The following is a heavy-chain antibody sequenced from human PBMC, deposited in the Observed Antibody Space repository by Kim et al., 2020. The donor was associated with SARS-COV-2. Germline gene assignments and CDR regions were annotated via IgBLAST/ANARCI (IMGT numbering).Heavy chain of an antibody. Sequence: GGSLRLSCAVSGFTVRSNDMNWVRQAPGKGLEWVSAIYSGGGTYYSDSVKGRFTISRDNSKNMVFLQMNSLRAEDAAVYYCATMGLRYSYGLDYWGQGTLVTVTS. D-gene: IGHD5-18*01. CDR2: IYSGGGT. CDR1: GFTVRSND. V-gene: IGHV3-53*01. J-gene: IGHJ4*02. CDR3: ATMGLRYSYGLDY.